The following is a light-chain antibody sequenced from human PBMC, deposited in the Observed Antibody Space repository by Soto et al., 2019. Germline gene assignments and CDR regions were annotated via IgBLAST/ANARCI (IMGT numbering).Light chain of an antibody. Sequence: EIVMTQSPATLSVSPGERATLSCRASQSVRSDLAWYRQKPGQAPRLLIYGASTRATGIPARFSGSGSGTEFTLTISSLQSEDFAVYYCQQHSHWPPWTFGQGTKVDIK. CDR2: GAS. CDR3: QQHSHWPPWT. CDR1: QSVRSD. V-gene: IGKV3-15*01. J-gene: IGKJ1*01.